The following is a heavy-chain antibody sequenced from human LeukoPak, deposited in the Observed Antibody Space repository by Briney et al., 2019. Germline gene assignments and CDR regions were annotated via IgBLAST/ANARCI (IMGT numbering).Heavy chain of an antibody. CDR3: ARAPHGDYFDY. CDR1: GFTVSSNY. V-gene: IGHV3-21*01. J-gene: IGHJ4*02. Sequence: PGGSLRLSCAASGFTVSSNYMSWVRQAPGKGLEWVSSISSSSSYIYYADSVKGRFTISREDAKNSLYLQMNSLRAGDTAVYFCARAPHGDYFDYWGQGTLVTVSS. CDR2: ISSSSSYI. D-gene: IGHD4-17*01.